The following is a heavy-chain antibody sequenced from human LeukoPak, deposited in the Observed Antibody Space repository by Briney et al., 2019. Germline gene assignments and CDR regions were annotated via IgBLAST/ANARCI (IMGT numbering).Heavy chain of an antibody. J-gene: IGHJ5*02. CDR1: GYTFTGYF. V-gene: IGHV1-2*02. CDR2: INPNTGGT. CDR3: ASSTDSSSWSINWFDP. D-gene: IGHD6-13*01. Sequence: ASVKVSCKASGYTFTGYFMHWVRQAPGQGLEWMGWINPNTGGTNYAQKFQGRVTMTRDTSISTAYMDLSRLRSDDTAVYYCASSTDSSSWSINWFDPWGQGTLVTVSS.